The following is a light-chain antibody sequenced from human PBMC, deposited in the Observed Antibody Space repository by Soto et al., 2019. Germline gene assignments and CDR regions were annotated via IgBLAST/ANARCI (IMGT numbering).Light chain of an antibody. Sequence: VVLTQSPATLSFSPGERATLSCRASQSVSRYLAWYQQKPGQAPRLLIYDASNRATGIPARFSGSGSGTDFTLTISRLEPEDFAVYYCQQRSNWPITFGQGTRLEIK. CDR1: QSVSRY. CDR2: DAS. V-gene: IGKV3-11*01. J-gene: IGKJ5*01. CDR3: QQRSNWPIT.